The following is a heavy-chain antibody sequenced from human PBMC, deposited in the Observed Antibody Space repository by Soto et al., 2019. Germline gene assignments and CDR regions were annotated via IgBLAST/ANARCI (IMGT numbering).Heavy chain of an antibody. CDR3: AKGGRQWLVTSDFNY. V-gene: IGHV3-30*18. Sequence: VQLVESGGGVVQPGRSLRLSCAASGFTFSDYAMHWVRQAPGKGLEWVAVVSLDGRNTHYADSVKGRFPISRDSSKNTGSLEMTSRRAEDTAVYYCAKGGRQWLVTSDFNYWGQGALVTVSS. CDR2: VSLDGRNT. CDR1: GFTFSDYA. D-gene: IGHD6-19*01. J-gene: IGHJ4*02.